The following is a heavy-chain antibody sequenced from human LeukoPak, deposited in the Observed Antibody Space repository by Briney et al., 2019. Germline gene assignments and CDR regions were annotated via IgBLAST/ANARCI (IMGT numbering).Heavy chain of an antibody. CDR2: ISGSGGST. CDR3: ANRIYDILTGQTGFDY. D-gene: IGHD3-9*01. V-gene: IGHV3-23*01. J-gene: IGHJ4*02. Sequence: PGGSLRLSCAASGFTFSSYAMSWVRQAPGKGLEWVSAISGSGGSTYYADSVKGRFTISRDNTKNTLYLQMNSLRAEDTAVYYCANRIYDILTGQTGFDYWGQGTLVTVSS. CDR1: GFTFSSYA.